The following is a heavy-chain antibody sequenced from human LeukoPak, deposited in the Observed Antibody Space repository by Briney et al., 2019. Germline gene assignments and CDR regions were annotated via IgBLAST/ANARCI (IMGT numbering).Heavy chain of an antibody. Sequence: GGSLRLSCAASGFTFTIYGMHWVRQAPGKGLEWVAFIRYDGSNKYYADSVTGRFTISRDSSKNTLYLQMNSLKTEDTAVYYCTTDRRYGDEWVGSYFDYWGQGTLVTVSS. CDR1: GFTFTIYG. V-gene: IGHV3-30*02. D-gene: IGHD4-17*01. CDR3: TTDRRYGDEWVGSYFDY. J-gene: IGHJ4*02. CDR2: IRYDGSNK.